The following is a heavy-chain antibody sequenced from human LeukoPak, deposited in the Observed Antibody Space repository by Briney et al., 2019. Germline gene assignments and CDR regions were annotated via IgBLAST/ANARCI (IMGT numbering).Heavy chain of an antibody. CDR3: ARPYRGGGDYWSFDF. J-gene: IGHJ4*02. CDR1: GFTFNFYG. D-gene: IGHD4-17*01. Sequence: AGGSLRLSCAASGFTFNFYGMSWVRQAPGKGLEWVSGISGSGGSTYYADSVKGRFSISRDSSKNMLYLQVNSLRAEDTAVYYCARPYRGGGDYWSFDFWGQGTLVTVSS. V-gene: IGHV3-23*01. CDR2: ISGSGGST.